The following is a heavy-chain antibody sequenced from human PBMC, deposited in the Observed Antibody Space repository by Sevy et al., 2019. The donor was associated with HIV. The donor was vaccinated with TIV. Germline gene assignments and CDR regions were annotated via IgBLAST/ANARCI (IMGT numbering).Heavy chain of an antibody. CDR1: GFTFSSYW. J-gene: IGHJ6*02. CDR2: IKQDGSEK. D-gene: IGHD3-9*01. Sequence: GGSLRLSCAASGFTFSSYWMSWVRQAPGKGLEWVANIKQDGSEKYYVDSVKGRFTISRDNAKNSLYLQMNSLRAEDTAVYYCARDLNVGYDILTGYYTDYYYYGMDVWGQGTTVTVSS. V-gene: IGHV3-7*01. CDR3: ARDLNVGYDILTGYYTDYYYYGMDV.